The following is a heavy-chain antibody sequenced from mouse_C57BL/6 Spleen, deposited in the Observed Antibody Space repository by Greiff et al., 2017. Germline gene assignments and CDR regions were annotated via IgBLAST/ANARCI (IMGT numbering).Heavy chain of an antibody. J-gene: IGHJ2*01. CDR3: TITTVVATGDY. CDR2: IDPETGGT. CDR1: GYTFTDYE. Sequence: VQLQQSGAELVRPGASVTLSCKASGYTFTDYEMHWVKQTPVHGLEWIGAIDPETGGTAYNQKFKGKAILTADKSSSTAYMELRGLTSEDSAVYYCTITTVVATGDYWGQGTTLTVSS. D-gene: IGHD1-1*01. V-gene: IGHV1-15*01.